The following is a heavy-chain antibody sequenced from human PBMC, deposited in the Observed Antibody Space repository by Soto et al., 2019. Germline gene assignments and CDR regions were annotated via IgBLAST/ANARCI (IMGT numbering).Heavy chain of an antibody. CDR3: ARDNQVGGSWRNWLDP. CDR1: GGTFSSYA. J-gene: IGHJ5*02. D-gene: IGHD2-15*01. Sequence: ASVKVSCKASGGTFSSYAISWVRQAPGQGLEWMGGIIPIFGTANYAQKFQGRVTITADKSTSTAYMELSSLRSEDTAVYYCARDNQVGGSWRNWLDPWGQGTLVTVSS. V-gene: IGHV1-69*06. CDR2: IIPIFGTA.